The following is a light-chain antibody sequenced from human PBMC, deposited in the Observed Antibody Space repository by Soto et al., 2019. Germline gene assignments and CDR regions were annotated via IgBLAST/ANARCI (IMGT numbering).Light chain of an antibody. V-gene: IGLV2-14*01. CDR1: SSDVGGYNY. J-gene: IGLJ3*02. CDR2: DVT. CDR3: SSYTSSSTPLV. Sequence: QSALTQPASVSGSPGQAITISCTGTSSDVGGYNYVSWYQQHPGKAPKLMIYDVTNRPSGVSNRFSGSKSGNTASLTISGLHAEHEADYYCSSYTSSSTPLVFGGGTKLTVL.